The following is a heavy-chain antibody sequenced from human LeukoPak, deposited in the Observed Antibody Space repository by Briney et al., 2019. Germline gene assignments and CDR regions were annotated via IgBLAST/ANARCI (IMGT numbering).Heavy chain of an antibody. J-gene: IGHJ4*02. Sequence: GGSLRLSCAASGFTFSSYAMNWVRQAPGKGLEWVSFVSGSGRNTYYADSVKGRFTISRDNSKNTLHLQMNSLRAEDTAVCYCVKDESYYDSSGFHNWGQGTLVTVSS. V-gene: IGHV3-23*01. D-gene: IGHD3-22*01. CDR2: VSGSGRNT. CDR3: VKDESYYDSSGFHN. CDR1: GFTFSSYA.